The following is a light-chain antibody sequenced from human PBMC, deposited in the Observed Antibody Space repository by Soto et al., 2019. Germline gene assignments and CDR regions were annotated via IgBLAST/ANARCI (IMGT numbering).Light chain of an antibody. CDR3: MSYTTTTSWV. J-gene: IGLJ3*02. CDR1: SSDIGTYDY. Sequence: QSVLTQPATVSGSPGQSITISCTGTSSDIGTYDYVSWYQHHPDKAPKVMIYDVSKRPSGLSNRFSGSKSGNTASLTISGLQAEDEADYYCMSYTTTTSWVFGGGPKLTVL. CDR2: DVS. V-gene: IGLV2-14*03.